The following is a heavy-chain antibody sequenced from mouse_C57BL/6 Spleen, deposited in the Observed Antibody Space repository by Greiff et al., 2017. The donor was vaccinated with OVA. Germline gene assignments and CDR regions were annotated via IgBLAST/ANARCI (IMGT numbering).Heavy chain of an antibody. CDR2: ISSGGSYT. CDR3: GKNGVGGRDYFGMDY. CDR1: GFTFSSYG. J-gene: IGHJ4*01. V-gene: IGHV5-6*02. D-gene: IGHD1-1*02. Sequence: EVKLVESGGDLVKPGGSLKLSCAASGFTFSSYGMSWVRQTPDKRLEWVATISSGGSYTYYPDSVKGRFTISRDNAKNTLYLQMSSLKSEDTAMDYCGKNGVGGRDYFGMDYWGQRNSVPVSS.